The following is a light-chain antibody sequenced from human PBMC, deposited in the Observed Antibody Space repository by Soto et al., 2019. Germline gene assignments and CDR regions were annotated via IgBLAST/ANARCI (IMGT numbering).Light chain of an antibody. CDR1: QNVRSK. Sequence: IEMTQSPATLSASVGDRVSITCRASQNVRSKLAWYQQKPGQAPRLLIYRASSMATGVPARFSGSGSGTDFTLTISRLEPEDIAAYYCQQHGGSTRTFGQGTKVDI. CDR3: QQHGGSTRT. J-gene: IGKJ1*01. CDR2: RAS. V-gene: IGKV3-20*01.